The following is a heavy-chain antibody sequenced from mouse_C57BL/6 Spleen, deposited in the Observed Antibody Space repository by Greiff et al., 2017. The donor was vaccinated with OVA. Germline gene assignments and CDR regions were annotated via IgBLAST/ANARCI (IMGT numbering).Heavy chain of an antibody. D-gene: IGHD2-4*01. CDR3: ARHEDPYDYDDGDYFDY. J-gene: IGHJ2*01. Sequence: QVQLQQSGAELVKPGASVKLSCKASGYTFTEYTIHWVKQRSGQGLEWIGWFYPGRGSIKYNEKFKDKATLTADKSSSTVYMELSRLTSEDSAVYFCARHEDPYDYDDGDYFDYWGQGTTLTVSS. CDR1: GYTFTEYT. V-gene: IGHV1-62-2*01. CDR2: FYPGRGSI.